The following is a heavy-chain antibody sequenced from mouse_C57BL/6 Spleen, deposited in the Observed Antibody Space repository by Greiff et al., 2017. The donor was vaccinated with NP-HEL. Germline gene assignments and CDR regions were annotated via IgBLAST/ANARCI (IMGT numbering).Heavy chain of an antibody. CDR2: IYPRSGNT. Sequence: QVQLQQSGAELARPGASVKLSCKASGYTFTSYGISWVKQRTGQGLEWIGEIYPRSGNTYYNEKFKGKATLTADKSSSTAYMELRSLTSEDSAVYFCARGNSNYAGFAYWGQGTLVTVSA. D-gene: IGHD2-5*01. V-gene: IGHV1-81*01. J-gene: IGHJ3*01. CDR3: ARGNSNYAGFAY. CDR1: GYTFTSYG.